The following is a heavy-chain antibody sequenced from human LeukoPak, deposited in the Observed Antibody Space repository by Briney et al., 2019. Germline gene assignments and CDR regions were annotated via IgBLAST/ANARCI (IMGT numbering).Heavy chain of an antibody. J-gene: IGHJ4*02. D-gene: IGHD3-22*01. CDR3: ARGPPQTYFEGNGYYYFDY. CDR1: GGSFSGYY. CDR2: INHSGST. V-gene: IGHV4-34*01. Sequence: SETLSLTCAVYGGSFSGYYWSWIRQPPGKGLEWIGEINHSGSTNYNPSLKSRVTISTDTSNNHFSLRLYSVTAADMAVYYCARGPPQTYFEGNGYYYFDYWGQGTLVTVSS.